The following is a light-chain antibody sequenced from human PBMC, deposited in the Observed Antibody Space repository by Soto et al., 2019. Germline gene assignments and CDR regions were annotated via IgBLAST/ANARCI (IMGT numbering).Light chain of an antibody. CDR2: DAS. J-gene: IGKJ4*01. CDR1: QSVSSY. CDR3: QQRSNWPRLT. Sequence: EIVLTQSPATLSLSPGERATLSCRASQSVSSYLAWYQQKPGQAPRLLIYDASNRSTGIPARFSGSGSGTDFNLTISRLEPEDFAVYYCQQRSNWPRLTFGGGTKVEIK. V-gene: IGKV3-11*01.